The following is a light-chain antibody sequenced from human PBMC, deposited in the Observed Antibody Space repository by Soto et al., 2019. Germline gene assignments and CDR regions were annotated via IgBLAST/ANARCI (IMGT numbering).Light chain of an antibody. J-gene: IGKJ2*01. CDR2: GAS. Sequence: EIVLTQSPGTLSLSPGERATLSCRASQSVTSDFLAWYQQKPGQAPRLLIYGASTRAAGVPDRFSGSGSGTDFTLTITRLEPEDFAVYYCQQYGRSSLMFTCGQGTKLGV. V-gene: IGKV3-20*01. CDR1: QSVTSDF. CDR3: QQYGRSSLMFT.